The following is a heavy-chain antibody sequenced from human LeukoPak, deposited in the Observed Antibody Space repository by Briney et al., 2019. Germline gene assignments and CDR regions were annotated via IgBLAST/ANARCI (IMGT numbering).Heavy chain of an antibody. Sequence: GGSLRLSCAASGFTFSSYAMSWVRQAPGKGLEWVASISGNGGSTYYADSVKGRFTISRDNSKNTLYLQMDSLRAEDTALYYCAKEYSGYDFDYWGQGTLVTVSS. J-gene: IGHJ4*02. CDR2: ISGNGGST. D-gene: IGHD5-12*01. CDR3: AKEYSGYDFDY. V-gene: IGHV3-23*01. CDR1: GFTFSSYA.